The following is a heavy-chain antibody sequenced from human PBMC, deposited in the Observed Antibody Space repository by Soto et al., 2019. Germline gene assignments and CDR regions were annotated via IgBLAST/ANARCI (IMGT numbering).Heavy chain of an antibody. J-gene: IGHJ6*02. CDR1: GYTFTDYY. CDR2: INPNTGDT. Sequence: GASVKVSCKVSGYTFTDYYINWVRQAPGQGLEWMGWINPNTGDTTYAHKFQGWVTMTRDTSISTAYMELKRLRSDDTAMYYCARDLFTGYSGYGYYYYGMDVWGQGTAVTVS. CDR3: ARDLFTGYSGYGYYYYGMDV. D-gene: IGHD5-12*01. V-gene: IGHV1-2*04.